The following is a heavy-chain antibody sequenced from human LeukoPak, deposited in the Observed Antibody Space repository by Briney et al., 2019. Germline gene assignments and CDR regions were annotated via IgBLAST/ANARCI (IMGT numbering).Heavy chain of an antibody. J-gene: IGHJ4*02. CDR1: GYTFTSYY. V-gene: IGHV1-46*01. CDR3: ARYDSSGLNFDY. D-gene: IGHD3-22*01. Sequence: ASVKVSCKASGYTFTSYYMHWVRQAPGQGLEWMGIINPSGGSTSYAQKFQGRVTMTRDTSISTAYMELSRLRSDDTAVYYCARYDSSGLNFDYWGQGTLVTVSS. CDR2: INPSGGST.